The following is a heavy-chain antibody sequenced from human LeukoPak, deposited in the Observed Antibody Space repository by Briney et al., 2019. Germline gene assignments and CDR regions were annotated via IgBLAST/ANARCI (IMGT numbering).Heavy chain of an antibody. CDR3: ARGGLDSYGYYFDY. V-gene: IGHV4-34*01. Sequence: SETLSLTCAVYGGSFSGYYWSWIRQPPGKGLEWIGEINHSGSTNYNPSLKSRVTISADTSKNQFSLKLSSVTAADTAVYYCARGGLDSYGYYFDYWGQGTLVTVSS. CDR2: INHSGST. CDR1: GGSFSGYY. D-gene: IGHD5-18*01. J-gene: IGHJ4*02.